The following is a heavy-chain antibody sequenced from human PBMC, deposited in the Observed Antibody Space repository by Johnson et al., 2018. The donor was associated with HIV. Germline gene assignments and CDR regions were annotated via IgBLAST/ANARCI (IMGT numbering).Heavy chain of an antibody. CDR1: GFTFSNYW. D-gene: IGHD2/OR15-2a*01. CDR3: AKNSAAFDI. Sequence: VQLVESGGGLVQPGGYLRLSCAASGFTFSNYWMTWVRQAPGKGLEWVANIKQDGSEKYYVDSMKGRFIISRDNAKNSLYLQMNTLRAEDTALYYCAKNSAAFDIWGQGTMVTVSS. J-gene: IGHJ3*02. V-gene: IGHV3-7*05. CDR2: IKQDGSEK.